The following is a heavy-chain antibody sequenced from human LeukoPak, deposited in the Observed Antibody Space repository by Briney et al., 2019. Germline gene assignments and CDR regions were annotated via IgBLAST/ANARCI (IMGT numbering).Heavy chain of an antibody. Sequence: PGGSLRLSCAASGFTFSSYVMHWVRQAPGKGLEWVAVILYDGSNKYYTDSVKGRFTISRDNSKNTLYLQMNSLRAEDTAVYYCARDPLRRSSSWFGSNWFDPWGQGTLVTVSS. CDR2: ILYDGSNK. V-gene: IGHV3-30*04. D-gene: IGHD6-13*01. J-gene: IGHJ5*02. CDR1: GFTFSSYV. CDR3: ARDPLRRSSSWFGSNWFDP.